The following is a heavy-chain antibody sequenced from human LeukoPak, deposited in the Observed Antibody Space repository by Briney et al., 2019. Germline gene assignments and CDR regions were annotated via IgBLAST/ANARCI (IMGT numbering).Heavy chain of an antibody. V-gene: IGHV4-34*01. CDR2: INHSGST. Sequence: SSETLSLTCAVYGGSFSGYYWSWIRQPPGKGLEWIGEINHSGSTNYNPSLKSRVTISVDTSKNQFSLKLSSVTAADTAVYYCATGAGTMVQGVIGYWGQGTLVTVSS. CDR1: GGSFSGYY. J-gene: IGHJ4*02. D-gene: IGHD3-10*01. CDR3: ATGAGTMVQGVIGY.